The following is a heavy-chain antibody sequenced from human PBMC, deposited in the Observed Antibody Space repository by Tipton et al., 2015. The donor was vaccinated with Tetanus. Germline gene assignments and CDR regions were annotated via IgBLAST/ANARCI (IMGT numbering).Heavy chain of an antibody. V-gene: IGHV1-18*01. CDR2: TNTYNGNT. D-gene: IGHD3-3*01. CDR1: GYTFTTYG. Sequence: QSGAEVKKPGASVRVSCKASGYTFTTYGISWVRQAPGQGLEWMGWTNTYNGNTNYAQKLQGRVTMTTDTSTSTAYMELRSLRSDDTAVYYCARTYFWSGYWEFDYWGQGTLVTVSS. CDR3: ARTYFWSGYWEFDY. J-gene: IGHJ4*02.